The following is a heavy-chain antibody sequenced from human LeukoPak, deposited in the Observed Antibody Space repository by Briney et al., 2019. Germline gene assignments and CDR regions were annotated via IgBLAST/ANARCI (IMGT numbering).Heavy chain of an antibody. V-gene: IGHV4-39*01. CDR2: IYYSGST. CDR3: ARHQYCSGGSCYANYYYYGMDV. Sequence: PSETLPLTCTVSGGSISSSSYYWGWIRQPPGKGLEWIGSIYYSGSTYYNPSLKSRVTISVDTSKNQFSLKLSSVTAADTAVYYCARHQYCSGGSCYANYYYYGMDVWGQGTTVNVSS. J-gene: IGHJ6*02. D-gene: IGHD2-15*01. CDR1: GGSISSSSYY.